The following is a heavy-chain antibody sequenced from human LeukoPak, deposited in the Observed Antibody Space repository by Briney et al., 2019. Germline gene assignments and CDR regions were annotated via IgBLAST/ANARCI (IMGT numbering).Heavy chain of an antibody. CDR3: ARDPSYDFWSGYPEY. CDR1: GFTFSTYW. CDR2: ISGGGDST. D-gene: IGHD3-3*01. V-gene: IGHV3-23*01. Sequence: GGSLRLSCSASGFTFSTYWMSWVRQAPGKGLEWVSTISGGGDSTYYADSVKGRFTISRDNSKNTLYLQMNSLRAEDTAIYFCARDPSYDFWSGYPEYWGQGTLVTVSS. J-gene: IGHJ4*02.